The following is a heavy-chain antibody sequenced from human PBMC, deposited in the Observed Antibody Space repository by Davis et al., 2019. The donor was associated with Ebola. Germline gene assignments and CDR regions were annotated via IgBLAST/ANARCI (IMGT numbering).Heavy chain of an antibody. CDR3: VRDNNWGFEY. J-gene: IGHJ4*02. Sequence: PGGSLRLSCAASGFTFSSYSMHWVRQAPGKGLEWVAFIPNDGSHKNYADSVKGRFTISRDNSKDTLFLQMDSLSAEDTAVYYCVRDNNWGFEYWGLGTLVTVSS. D-gene: IGHD7-27*01. CDR2: IPNDGSHK. CDR1: GFTFSSYS. V-gene: IGHV3-30*02.